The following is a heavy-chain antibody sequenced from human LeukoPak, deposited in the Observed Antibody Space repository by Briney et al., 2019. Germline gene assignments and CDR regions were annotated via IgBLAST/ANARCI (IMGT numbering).Heavy chain of an antibody. CDR1: GYTFMSYA. J-gene: IGHJ5*02. V-gene: IGHV1-18*01. CDR3: ARHTSMGVPPGVLANWFDP. D-gene: IGHD2-2*01. Sequence: GASVKVSCKASGYTFMSYAISWVRQAPGQGLEWMGRISAYNGNTNYVQKFQGRVTMTTDTSTSTAYMELRSLRSDDTAVYYCARHTSMGVPPGVLANWFDPWGQGTLVTDSS. CDR2: ISAYNGNT.